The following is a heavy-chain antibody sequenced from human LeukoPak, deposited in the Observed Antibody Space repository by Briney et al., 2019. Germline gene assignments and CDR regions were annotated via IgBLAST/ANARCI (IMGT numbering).Heavy chain of an antibody. D-gene: IGHD2-21*02. Sequence: ASVKVSCKASGYTFTSYYMHWVRQAPGQGLEWMGIINPSGGSTSYAQKFQGRVTMTRDTPTSTVYMELSSLRSEDTAVYYCARDLKDVVVTAIRDNYWGQGTLVTVSS. CDR2: INPSGGST. V-gene: IGHV1-46*01. J-gene: IGHJ4*02. CDR3: ARDLKDVVVTAIRDNY. CDR1: GYTFTSYY.